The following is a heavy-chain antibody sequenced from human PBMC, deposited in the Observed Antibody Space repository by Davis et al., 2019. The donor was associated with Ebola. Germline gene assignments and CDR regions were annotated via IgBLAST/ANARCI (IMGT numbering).Heavy chain of an antibody. Sequence: GGSLRLSCAASGFTFSSYGIHWVRQAPGKGLEWVAVIWYDGSNKYYADSVKGQFTISRDNSKNTLYLQMNSLRAEDTAVYYCAKGQLWFYYWGQGTLVTVSS. CDR3: AKGQLWFYY. V-gene: IGHV3-30*02. D-gene: IGHD5-18*01. CDR2: IWYDGSNK. J-gene: IGHJ4*02. CDR1: GFTFSSYG.